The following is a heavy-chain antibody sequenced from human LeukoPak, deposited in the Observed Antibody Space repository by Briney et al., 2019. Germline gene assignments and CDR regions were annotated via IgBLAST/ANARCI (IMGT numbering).Heavy chain of an antibody. D-gene: IGHD3-10*01. Sequence: ASVKVSCKASGYTFTSYAMYWVRQAPGQRLEWMGWINAGNGNTKYSQKFQGRVTITRDTSASTAYMELSSLRSEDTAVYYCARVGLLWFGELLFYWGQGTLVTVSS. CDR2: INAGNGNT. CDR3: ARVGLLWFGELLFY. J-gene: IGHJ4*02. CDR1: GYTFTSYA. V-gene: IGHV1-3*01.